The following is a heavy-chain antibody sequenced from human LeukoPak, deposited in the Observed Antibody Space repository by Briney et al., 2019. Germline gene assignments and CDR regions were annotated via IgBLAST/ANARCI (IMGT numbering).Heavy chain of an antibody. CDR1: GFTFSRYW. D-gene: IGHD6-19*01. J-gene: IGHJ4*02. CDR3: AKDRGIAVAGTFF. CDR2: ISGSGGST. V-gene: IGHV3-23*01. Sequence: GGSLRLSCAASGFTFSRYWMSWVRQAPGKGLEWVSAISGSGGSTYYADSVKGRFTISRDNSKNTLYLQMNSLRAEDTAVYYCAKDRGIAVAGTFFWGQGTLVTVSS.